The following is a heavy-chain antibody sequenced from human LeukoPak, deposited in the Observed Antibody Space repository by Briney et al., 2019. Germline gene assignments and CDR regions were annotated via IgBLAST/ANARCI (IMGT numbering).Heavy chain of an antibody. J-gene: IGHJ4*02. Sequence: PAGTLSLTCAVSGASISDSWWSWIRQPPGKGLEWIGYIHYTGSTMYNPSLKSRVTISVDTSKNHFSLELTSVTAADTAVYYCARTGTNGGYWGQGTLVTVSS. CDR3: ARTGTNGGY. D-gene: IGHD1-7*01. CDR2: IHYTGST. V-gene: IGHV4-59*01. CDR1: GASISDSW.